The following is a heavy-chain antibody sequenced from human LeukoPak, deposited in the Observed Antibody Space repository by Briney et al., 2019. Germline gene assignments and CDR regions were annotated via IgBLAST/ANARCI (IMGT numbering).Heavy chain of an antibody. CDR2: INNDGSST. J-gene: IGHJ3*02. CDR1: GFTFSSYW. V-gene: IGHV3-74*01. CDR3: ARGQGHGFDI. Sequence: GGSLRPSCAASGFTFSSYWMHWVRQAPGKGLVWVSGINNDGSSTKYADSVKGRFTISRDNAKNTLYLQTNSLRADDTAVYYCARGQGHGFDIWGQGTMVTVSS.